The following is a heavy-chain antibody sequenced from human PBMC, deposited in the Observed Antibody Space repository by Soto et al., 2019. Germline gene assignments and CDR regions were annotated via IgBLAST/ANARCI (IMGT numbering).Heavy chain of an antibody. Sequence: PGGSLRLSCAASGFTFSNYAMSGVRQAPGKGLEWVSAISGSGGSTYYADSVKGRFTISRDNSKNTLYLQMNSLRAEDTAVYYCAKDRVPTATTEYFDYWGQGTLVTVSS. CDR2: ISGSGGST. V-gene: IGHV3-23*01. J-gene: IGHJ4*02. CDR3: AKDRVPTATTEYFDY. D-gene: IGHD2-2*01. CDR1: GFTFSNYA.